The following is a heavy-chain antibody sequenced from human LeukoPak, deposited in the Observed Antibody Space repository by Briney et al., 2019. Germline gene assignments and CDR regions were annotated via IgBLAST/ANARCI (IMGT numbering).Heavy chain of an antibody. V-gene: IGHV4-39*01. Sequence: PSETLSLTCTVSGGSISSSSYYWGWIRQPPGKGLEWIGNIYYSGSTYYNPSLKSRVSISVDTSRNQFSLKLSSVTAADTAVYYCARGGIGYDSSGYSFDYWGQGTLVTVSS. D-gene: IGHD3-22*01. CDR3: ARGGIGYDSSGYSFDY. CDR2: IYYSGST. J-gene: IGHJ4*02. CDR1: GGSISSSSYY.